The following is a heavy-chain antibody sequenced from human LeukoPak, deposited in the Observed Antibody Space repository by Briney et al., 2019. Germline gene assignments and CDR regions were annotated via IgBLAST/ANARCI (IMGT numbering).Heavy chain of an antibody. CDR1: GFTFSTYT. V-gene: IGHV3-48*04. D-gene: IGHD4-17*01. CDR3: ARDFDYGDYIEF. Sequence: PGGSLRLSCAASGFTFSTYTFNWVRQAPGKGLEWLSYISSGGITIFYADSVKGRFTISRDNAKNSLYLHMNSLKAEDTAVYYCARDFDYGDYIEFWGQGTLVTVSS. J-gene: IGHJ4*02. CDR2: ISSGGITI.